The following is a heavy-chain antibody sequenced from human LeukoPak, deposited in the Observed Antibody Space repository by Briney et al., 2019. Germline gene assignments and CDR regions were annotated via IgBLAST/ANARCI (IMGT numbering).Heavy chain of an antibody. Sequence: GASVKVSCKASGYTFTSYGISWVRQAPGQGLEWMGWISAYNGNTNYAQKLQGRVTMTTDTSTSTAYMELSSLRSEDTAVYYCASSPQSNYYDSSGYSLVLTNWGQGTLVTVSS. CDR3: ASSPQSNYYDSSGYSLVLTN. CDR2: ISAYNGNT. V-gene: IGHV1-18*01. CDR1: GYTFTSYG. D-gene: IGHD3-22*01. J-gene: IGHJ4*02.